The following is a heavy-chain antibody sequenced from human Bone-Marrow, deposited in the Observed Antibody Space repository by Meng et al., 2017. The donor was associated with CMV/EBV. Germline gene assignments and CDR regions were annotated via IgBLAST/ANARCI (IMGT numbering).Heavy chain of an antibody. CDR2: MYAGGTT. D-gene: IGHD1-26*01. V-gene: IGHV3-66*02. Sequence: GGSLRLSCVVSGFIDDNYYMTWVRQAPGKGLEWVSIMYAGGTTYYADSVKGRFTISRDNSKNTLYLQMNSLRDEDTAVYYCAIEVELTESRDYWGQGTLVTVSS. CDR3: AIEVELTESRDY. CDR1: GFIDDNYY. J-gene: IGHJ4*02.